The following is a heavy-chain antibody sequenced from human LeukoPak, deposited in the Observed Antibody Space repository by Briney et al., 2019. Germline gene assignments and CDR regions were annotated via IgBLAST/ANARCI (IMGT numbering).Heavy chain of an antibody. CDR1: GGTFGSYA. V-gene: IGHV1-69*04. CDR2: IIPILGIA. D-gene: IGHD2-8*01. Sequence: SVKVSCKASGGTFGSYAISWVRQAPGQGLEWMGRIIPILGIANYAQKFQGRVTITADKSTSTAYMELSSLRSEDTAVYYCAREPRRRMANDYGDYWGQGTLVTVSS. J-gene: IGHJ4*02. CDR3: AREPRRRMANDYGDY.